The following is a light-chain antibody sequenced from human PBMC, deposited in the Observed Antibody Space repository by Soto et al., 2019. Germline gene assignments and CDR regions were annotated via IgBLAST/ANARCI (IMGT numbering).Light chain of an antibody. J-gene: IGKJ3*01. CDR2: DAS. Sequence: EIVLTQSPATLSLSPGERATLSCRASQSVSSYLAWYQQKPGQAPRLLIYDASSRATGIPARFSGSGSGTDFTPTISSLEPEEFAGYYCQQRSNWPPSFGPGTKVDIK. CDR3: QQRSNWPPS. CDR1: QSVSSY. V-gene: IGKV3-11*01.